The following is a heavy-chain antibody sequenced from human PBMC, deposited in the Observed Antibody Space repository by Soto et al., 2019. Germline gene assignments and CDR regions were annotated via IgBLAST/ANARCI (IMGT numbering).Heavy chain of an antibody. Sequence: VQLVESGGDLVQPGGSLRLSCAASGFTFSSYEMNWVRQAPGKGLEWVSYISSTGTSMDYADSVKGRFTISRDNAKNSLFLPLHSLRDEDTAVYYCARETHFIDYWGQGTLVSVSA. CDR3: ARETHFIDY. V-gene: IGHV3-48*03. CDR1: GFTFSSYE. CDR2: ISSTGTSM. J-gene: IGHJ4*02.